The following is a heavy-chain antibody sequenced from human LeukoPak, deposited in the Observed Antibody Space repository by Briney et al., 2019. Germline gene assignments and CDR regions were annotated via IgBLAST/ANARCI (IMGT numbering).Heavy chain of an antibody. CDR1: GFTFSSYS. J-gene: IGHJ3*02. Sequence: PGGSLRLSCAASGFTFSSYSMNWVRQAPGKGLEWVSSISSSSSYIYYADSVKGRSTISRDNAKNSLYLQMNSLRAEDTAVYYCARVASWAFDIWGQGTMVTVSS. V-gene: IGHV3-21*01. CDR2: ISSSSSYI. CDR3: ARVASWAFDI. D-gene: IGHD6-6*01.